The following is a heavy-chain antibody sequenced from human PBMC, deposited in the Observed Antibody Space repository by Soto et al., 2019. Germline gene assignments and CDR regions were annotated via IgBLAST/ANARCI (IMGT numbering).Heavy chain of an antibody. Sequence: ASVKVSCKASGYTFTSYGISWVRQAPGQGLEWMGWISAYNGNTNYAQKLQGRVTMTTDTSTGTAYMKLRSLRSDDTAVYYCARESAPIPPYYIYYGMDVWCQGTSITVTS. CDR2: ISAYNGNT. CDR3: ARESAPIPPYYIYYGMDV. J-gene: IGHJ6*02. V-gene: IGHV1-18*01. D-gene: IGHD2-2*02. CDR1: GYTFTSYG.